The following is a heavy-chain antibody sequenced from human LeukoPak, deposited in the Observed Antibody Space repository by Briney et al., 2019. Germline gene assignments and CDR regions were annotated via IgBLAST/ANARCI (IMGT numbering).Heavy chain of an antibody. V-gene: IGHV3-33*01. J-gene: IGHJ4*02. CDR2: IWYDGSNK. Sequence: GGSLRLSCAASGFTFSSYGMHWVRQAPGKGLEWVAVIWYDGSNKYYADSVKGRFTVSRDNSKNTLYLRMNSLRADDTAVYYCARDSASFAYYWGQGTLVTVSS. CDR3: ARDSASFAYY. CDR1: GFTFSSYG. D-gene: IGHD3-16*01.